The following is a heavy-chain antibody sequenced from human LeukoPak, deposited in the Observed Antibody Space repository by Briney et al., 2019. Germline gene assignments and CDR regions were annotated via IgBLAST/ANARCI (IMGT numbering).Heavy chain of an antibody. CDR1: VDLIIRDGYS. CDR2: IYHSGST. CDR3: GRAGGGNCYFDD. Sequence: SHTLSLTCAVSVDLIIRDGYSWNWIRQPPGKVLEWNGYIYHSGSTYYHPSLQSRVTISLDKANNQFSQKLTSVTGPGTALSYCGRAGGGNCYFDDWGQGNLITVSS. D-gene: IGHD4-23*01. V-gene: IGHV4-30-2*01. J-gene: IGHJ4*02.